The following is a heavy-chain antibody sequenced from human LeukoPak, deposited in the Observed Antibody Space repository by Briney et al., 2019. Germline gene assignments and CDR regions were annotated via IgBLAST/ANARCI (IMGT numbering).Heavy chain of an antibody. Sequence: ASVKVSCKASGGTFSSYAISWVRQAPGQGLEWMGGIIPIFGTANYAQKFQGRVTITADESTSTAYMELSSLRSEDTAVYYCARDRIHLWTYYYYGMDVWGQGTTVTVSS. J-gene: IGHJ6*02. D-gene: IGHD5-18*01. V-gene: IGHV1-69*13. CDR2: IIPIFGTA. CDR1: GGTFSSYA. CDR3: ARDRIHLWTYYYYGMDV.